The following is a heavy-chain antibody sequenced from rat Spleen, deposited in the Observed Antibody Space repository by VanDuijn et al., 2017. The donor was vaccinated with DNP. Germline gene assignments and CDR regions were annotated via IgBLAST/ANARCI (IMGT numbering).Heavy chain of an antibody. CDR1: GFTFNNYW. J-gene: IGHJ3*01. Sequence: EVQLVESGGGLVQPGRSLKLSCVASGFTFNNYWMTWIRQAPGKGLEWVASITTTGGSTYYLDSVKGRFTISRDNAKSTLYLQMNSLRSEDTATYYCTRDPADATWEGRFAYWGQGTLVTVSS. V-gene: IGHV5-31*01. CDR2: ITTTGGST. D-gene: IGHD5-1*01. CDR3: TRDPADATWEGRFAY.